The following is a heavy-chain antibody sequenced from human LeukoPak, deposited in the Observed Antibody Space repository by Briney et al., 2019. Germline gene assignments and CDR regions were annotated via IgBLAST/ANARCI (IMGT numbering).Heavy chain of an antibody. J-gene: IGHJ5*01. Sequence: SEALSLTCSVSGGSITSTSYYWGWIRQPPGKGLEWIATVYYSGATYYNPSLKSRFTISVDTSKNQFSLKLTSVTAADTAVYYCARHASVTHNWFDFWGQGTLVTVSS. CDR3: ARHASVTHNWFDF. CDR1: GGSITSTSYY. CDR2: VYYSGAT. D-gene: IGHD2-21*02. V-gene: IGHV4-39*01.